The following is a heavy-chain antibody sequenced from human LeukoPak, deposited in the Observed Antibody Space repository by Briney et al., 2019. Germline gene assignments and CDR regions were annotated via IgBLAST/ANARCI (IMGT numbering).Heavy chain of an antibody. CDR1: GFTFSSYA. D-gene: IGHD3-22*01. CDR2: ISGRGGST. Sequence: VGSLRLSCAASGFTFSSYAMSWVRQAPGKGLEWVSAISGRGGSTYYADSVKGRFTISRDNSRNTLYLQMNSLRAEDTAVYYCAKASYYYDSSGYQVWDYYYMDVWGKGTTVTVSS. CDR3: AKASYYYDSSGYQVWDYYYMDV. J-gene: IGHJ6*03. V-gene: IGHV3-23*01.